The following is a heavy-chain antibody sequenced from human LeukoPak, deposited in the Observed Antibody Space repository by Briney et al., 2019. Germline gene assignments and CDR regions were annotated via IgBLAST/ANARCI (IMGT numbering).Heavy chain of an antibody. Sequence: GGSLRLSCAASGFTFSDYYMSWIRQAPGKGLEWVSYISTSGTTIYYADSVKGRFTISRDNAKNSLYLQMNRLRAEDTAVYYCARVRYSGYDYIWFDPWGQGTLVTVSS. CDR3: ARVRYSGYDYIWFDP. J-gene: IGHJ5*02. CDR1: GFTFSDYY. CDR2: ISTSGTTI. D-gene: IGHD5-12*01. V-gene: IGHV3-11*04.